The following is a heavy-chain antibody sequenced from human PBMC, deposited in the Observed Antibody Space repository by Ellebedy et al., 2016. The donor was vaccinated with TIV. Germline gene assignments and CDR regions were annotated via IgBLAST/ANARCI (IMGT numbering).Heavy chain of an antibody. CDR1: GFTLSSYW. CDR2: IKQEGSEG. Sequence: PGGSLRLSCAASGFTLSSYWMTWVRQAPAKGLERVANIKQEGSEGHDVDSVEGRFTISRDDAKNSVYLQMNSLRGEDTAVYYCARGASSGWYGWVWFDPWGQGAQVIVSS. V-gene: IGHV3-7*01. J-gene: IGHJ5*02. D-gene: IGHD6-19*01. CDR3: ARGASSGWYGWVWFDP.